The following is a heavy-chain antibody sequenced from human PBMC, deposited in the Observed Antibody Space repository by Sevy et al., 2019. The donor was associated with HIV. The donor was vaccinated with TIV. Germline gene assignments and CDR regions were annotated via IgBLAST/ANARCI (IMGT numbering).Heavy chain of an antibody. CDR1: GFTFGDYY. Sequence: GGSLRLSCEASGFTFGDYYMSWIRQAPGKGLEWISYIDRSGSDLYYADSVKGRFTISRDNGKKSLYLQMRSLRTDDTAVDYWARDLGGVTNQCFYYYMDVWGKGTTVTVSS. V-gene: IGHV3-11*04. D-gene: IGHD3-16*01. CDR3: ARDLGGVTNQCFYYYMDV. CDR2: IDRSGSDL. J-gene: IGHJ6*03.